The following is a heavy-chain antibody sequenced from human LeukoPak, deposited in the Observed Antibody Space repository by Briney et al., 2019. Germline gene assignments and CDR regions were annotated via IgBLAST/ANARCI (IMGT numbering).Heavy chain of an antibody. CDR2: IYHSGST. CDR1: ASSTSSDYY. D-gene: IGHD6-13*01. CDR3: ARDDRSSWDFDY. J-gene: IGHJ4*02. V-gene: IGHV4-38-2*02. Sequence: SETLSLTCAVSASSTSSDYYWGWIRQPPGKGLEWIGSIYHSGSTYYNPSLKSRVTISVDASKNQFSLKVSSVTAADTAVYYCARDDRSSWDFDYWGQGTLVTVSS.